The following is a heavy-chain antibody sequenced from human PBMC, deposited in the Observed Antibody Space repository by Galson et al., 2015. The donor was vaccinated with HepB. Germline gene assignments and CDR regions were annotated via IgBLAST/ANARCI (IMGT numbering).Heavy chain of an antibody. D-gene: IGHD3-10*01. J-gene: IGHJ4*02. CDR3: ARDNIPLVYYGSANYFDY. Sequence: SLRLSCAASGFTYSSYGMHWVRQAPGKGLEWVAVIWYDGSNKYYADSVKGRFTISRDNSKNTLYLQMSSLRAEDTAVYYCARDNIPLVYYGSANYFDYWGQGTLVTVSS. CDR2: IWYDGSNK. CDR1: GFTYSSYG. V-gene: IGHV3-33*08.